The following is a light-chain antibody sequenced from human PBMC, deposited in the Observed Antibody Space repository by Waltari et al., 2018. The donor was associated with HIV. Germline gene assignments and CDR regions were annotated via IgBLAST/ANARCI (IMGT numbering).Light chain of an antibody. V-gene: IGLV2-14*01. CDR3: ATWDDGLNVL. Sequence: QSALTQPASVSGSPGQSLSISCTGTSSDLDDYKSVSWYQHHPGTAPIRIIYEVTNRPSGVSNRLAGYKSCHTASRTISGRQAEDEADYYCATWDDGLNVLFGGGTTLTVL. J-gene: IGLJ2*01. CDR1: SSDLDDYKS. CDR2: EVT.